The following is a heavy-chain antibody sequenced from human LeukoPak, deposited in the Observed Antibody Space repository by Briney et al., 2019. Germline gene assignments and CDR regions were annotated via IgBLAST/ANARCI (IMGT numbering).Heavy chain of an antibody. J-gene: IGHJ6*02. CDR1: GYTFTGYY. D-gene: IGHD2-2*01. V-gene: IGHV1-2*02. CDR2: INPNSGGT. CDR3: ARDSPRVVVPADLHYYGMDV. Sequence: ASVKVSCKASGYTFTGYYMHWVRQAPGQGLEWMGWINPNSGGTNYAQKFQGRVTMTRDTSISTDYMELSRLRSDDTAVYYCARDSPRVVVPADLHYYGMDVWGQGTTVTVSS.